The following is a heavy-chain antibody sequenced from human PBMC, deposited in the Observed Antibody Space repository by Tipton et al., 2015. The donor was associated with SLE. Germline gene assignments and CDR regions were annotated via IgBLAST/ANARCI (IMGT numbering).Heavy chain of an antibody. D-gene: IGHD6-19*01. CDR3: ARGLFPNAVAGPVY. CDR2: IYSGGSS. J-gene: IGHJ4*02. CDR1: GLIVNNNY. Sequence: SLRLSCAASGLIVNNNYMSWVRQAPGKGLEWVSVIYSGGSSNYADSVKGGFTISRDTSKNTVYLQMNSLRADDTAVYYCARGLFPNAVAGPVYWGQGTLVTVSS. V-gene: IGHV3-66*01.